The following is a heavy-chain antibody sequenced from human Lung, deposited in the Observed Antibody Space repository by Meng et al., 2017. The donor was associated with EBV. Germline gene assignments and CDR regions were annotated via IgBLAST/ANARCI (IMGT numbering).Heavy chain of an antibody. J-gene: IGHJ4*02. CDR1: GGSFSGYY. Sequence: VQLQQWGAGLLKPSETLSLTCAGYGGSFSGYYWSWIRQPPGKGLEWIGEINHSGSTNYNPSLKSRVTISVDTSKNQFSLKLSSVTAADTAVYYCARGRIIGDSSGYSDYWGQGTLVTVSS. V-gene: IGHV4-34*01. CDR2: INHSGST. D-gene: IGHD3-22*01. CDR3: ARGRIIGDSSGYSDY.